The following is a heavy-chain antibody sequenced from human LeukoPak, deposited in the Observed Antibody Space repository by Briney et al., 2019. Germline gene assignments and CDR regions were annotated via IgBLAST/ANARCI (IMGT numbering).Heavy chain of an antibody. J-gene: IGHJ4*02. D-gene: IGHD3-10*01. V-gene: IGHV3-15*01. Sequence: KTGGSLRLSCAASGFTFSNAWMSWVRQPPGKGLEWVGRIKSKTDGGTTDYAAPVKGRFTISRDDSRNTLYLQMNSLKTEDTAVYYCTTDRAGWFGQLLYPKDYWGQETLVTVSS. CDR1: GFTFSNAW. CDR3: TTDRAGWFGQLLYPKDY. CDR2: IKSKTDGGTT.